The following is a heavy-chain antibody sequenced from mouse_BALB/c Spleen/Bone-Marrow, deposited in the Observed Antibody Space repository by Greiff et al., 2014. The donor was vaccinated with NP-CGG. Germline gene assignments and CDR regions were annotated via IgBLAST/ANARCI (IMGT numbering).Heavy chain of an antibody. CDR2: IDPETGGT. J-gene: IGHJ2*01. V-gene: IGHV1-15*01. CDR3: TRRWLRRGFDY. CDR1: GYTFTDYE. Sequence: VQLQQSGAELVRPGASVTLSCKASGYTFTDYEMHWVKQTPVHGLEWIGAIDPETGGTAYNQKFKGKATLTADKSSSTAYMEPRSLTSEDSAVYYCTRRWLRRGFDYWGQGTTLTVSS. D-gene: IGHD2-2*01.